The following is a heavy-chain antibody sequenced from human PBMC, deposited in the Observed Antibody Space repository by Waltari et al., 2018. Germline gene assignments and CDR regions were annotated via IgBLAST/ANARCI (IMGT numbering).Heavy chain of an antibody. Sequence: QVQLQESGPGLVKPSETLSLTCTVSGGSIGIYSWSWIRQPPGKGLEWIAYIYYSGSANYNPSLKNRVALSVDTPKNQFSLRLGSVTAADTAVYYCARHGRGSRGYSYGYGMDVWGQGTTVTVSS. CDR2: IYYSGSA. V-gene: IGHV4-59*08. J-gene: IGHJ6*02. CDR1: GGSIGIYS. CDR3: ARHGRGSRGYSYGYGMDV. D-gene: IGHD5-18*01.